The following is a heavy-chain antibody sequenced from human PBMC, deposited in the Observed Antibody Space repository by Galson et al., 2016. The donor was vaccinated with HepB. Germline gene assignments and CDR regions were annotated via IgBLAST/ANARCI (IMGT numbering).Heavy chain of an antibody. CDR2: IWYDGSEE. CDR1: GFTFSDFG. V-gene: IGHV3-33*01. D-gene: IGHD3-10*01. CDR3: ASEVRVAATGDDYYFDY. Sequence: SLRLSCAASGFTFSDFGMHWVRQPPGQGLEWVAVIWYDGSEEYYADSVKGRFSISRDNSKDTLYLQMNSLRVEDTAVYYCASEVRVAATGDDYYFDYWGQGTLVTVSS. J-gene: IGHJ4*02.